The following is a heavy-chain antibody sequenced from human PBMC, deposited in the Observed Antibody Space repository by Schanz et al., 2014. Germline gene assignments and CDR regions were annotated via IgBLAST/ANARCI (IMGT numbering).Heavy chain of an antibody. V-gene: IGHV1-46*01. Sequence: QVQLVQSGAEVKKPGASVKLSCEASGYTFTSYFLHWVRQAPGQGPEWMGIIHPSGGSTNYAQQFRGRLTMTRDTSTNTVXMNLSSLTSADTAVYXXXRGAVAAREDRGGLAYFDYWGQGTLVTVSS. CDR1: GYTFTSYF. J-gene: IGHJ4*02. CDR3: XRGAVAAREDRGGLAYFDY. D-gene: IGHD6-19*01. CDR2: IHPSGGST.